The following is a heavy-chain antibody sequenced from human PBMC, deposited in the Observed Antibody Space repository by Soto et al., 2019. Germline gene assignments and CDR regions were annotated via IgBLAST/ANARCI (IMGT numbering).Heavy chain of an antibody. V-gene: IGHV5-10-1*01. CDR1: GYSFTIYC. CDR2: IDPSDSYT. D-gene: IGHD6-25*01. Sequence: GESLKISCKGSGYSFTIYCTSWVLQMPGKGLEWMGRIDPSDSYTNYSPSFQGHVTISADKSISTAYLQWSSLKASDTAMYYCARPNTPGSSGSGENYYYCGMDVWGQGTTVAVSS. CDR3: ARPNTPGSSGSGENYYYCGMDV. J-gene: IGHJ6*02.